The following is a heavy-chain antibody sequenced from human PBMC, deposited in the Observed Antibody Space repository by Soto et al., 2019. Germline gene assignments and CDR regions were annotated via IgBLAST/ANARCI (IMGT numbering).Heavy chain of an antibody. CDR3: ASTTYYYGSGSYYYGMDV. D-gene: IGHD3-10*01. V-gene: IGHV5-51*01. Sequence: GESLKISCQGSGYSFTSYWIGWVRQMPGKGLEWMGIIYPGDSDTRYSPSFQGQVTISADKSISTAYLQWSSLKASDTAMYYCASTTYYYGSGSYYYGMDVWGQGTTVTVSS. CDR2: IYPGDSDT. J-gene: IGHJ6*02. CDR1: GYSFTSYW.